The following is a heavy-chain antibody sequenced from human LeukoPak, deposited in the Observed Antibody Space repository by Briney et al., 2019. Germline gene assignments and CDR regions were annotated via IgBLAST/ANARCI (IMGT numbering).Heavy chain of an antibody. Sequence: PSETLCLTCTVSGGSISSSRYYWGWIRQPPGKGLEWIGSIYYSGSTYYNPSLKSRVTISVDTSKNQFSLKLSSVTAADTAVYYCASLVVVAATFDYWGQGTLVTVSS. CDR1: GGSISSSRYY. D-gene: IGHD2-15*01. J-gene: IGHJ4*02. CDR2: IYYSGST. V-gene: IGHV4-39*01. CDR3: ASLVVVAATFDY.